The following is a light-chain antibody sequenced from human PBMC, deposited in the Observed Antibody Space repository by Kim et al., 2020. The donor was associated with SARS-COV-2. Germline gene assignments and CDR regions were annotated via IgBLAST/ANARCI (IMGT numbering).Light chain of an antibody. Sequence: SPRQTARITCSGDALPKQYAYWYQQKRGQAPVLVIYKDSERPSGIPERFSGASSGTTVTLTISGVQAEDEADYYCQSADISGTIGVFGTGTKVTVL. V-gene: IGLV3-25*03. CDR3: QSADISGTIGV. J-gene: IGLJ1*01. CDR1: ALPKQY. CDR2: KDS.